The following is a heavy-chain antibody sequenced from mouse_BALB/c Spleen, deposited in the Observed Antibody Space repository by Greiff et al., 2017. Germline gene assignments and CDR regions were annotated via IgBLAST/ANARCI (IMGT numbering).Heavy chain of an antibody. V-gene: IGHV5-9-4*01. CDR1: GFTFSSYA. Sequence: EVKLQESGGGLVKPGGSLKLSCAASGFTFSSYAMSWVRQSPEKRLEWVAEISSGGSYTYYPDTVTGRFTISRDNAKNTLYLEMSSLRSEDTAMYYCARDRGYRYDGAWFAYWGQGTLVTVSA. CDR2: ISSGGSYT. D-gene: IGHD2-14*01. CDR3: ARDRGYRYDGAWFAY. J-gene: IGHJ3*01.